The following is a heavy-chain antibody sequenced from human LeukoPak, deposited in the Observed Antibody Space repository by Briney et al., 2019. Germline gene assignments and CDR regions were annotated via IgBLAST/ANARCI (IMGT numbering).Heavy chain of an antibody. CDR1: GGSLSSYY. D-gene: IGHD5-12*01. Sequence: SETLSLTCTVSGGSLSSYYWSWIRQPPGKGLEWIGYIYYSGSTNYKPSLKSRVTISVDTSKNHSSLTLSSVTAADTAVYYCAKDRSGYEDYFDCWGQGTLVTVSS. CDR3: AKDRSGYEDYFDC. V-gene: IGHV4-59*01. CDR2: IYYSGST. J-gene: IGHJ4*02.